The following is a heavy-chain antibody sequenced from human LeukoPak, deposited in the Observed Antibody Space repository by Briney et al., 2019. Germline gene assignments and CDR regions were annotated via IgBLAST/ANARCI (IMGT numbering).Heavy chain of an antibody. D-gene: IGHD3-22*01. CDR3: ARDCVPTQYYYDSSGYHYDY. V-gene: IGHV1-46*01. J-gene: IGHJ4*02. CDR2: INPSGGST. Sequence: ASVKVSCKASGYTFTRYYMHWVRQAPGQGLEWMGIINPSGGSTSYAQKFQGRVTMTRDTSTSTVYMELSSLRSEDTAVYYCARDCVPTQYYYDSSGYHYDYWGQGTLVTVSS. CDR1: GYTFTRYY.